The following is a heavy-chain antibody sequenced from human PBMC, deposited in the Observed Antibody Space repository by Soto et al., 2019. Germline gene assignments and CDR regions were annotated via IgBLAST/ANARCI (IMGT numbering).Heavy chain of an antibody. CDR3: SRVGGSTWH. CDR2: INSDGSST. V-gene: IGHV3-74*01. D-gene: IGHD1-26*01. J-gene: IGHJ4*02. CDR1: GFTFSSYW. Sequence: LRLSCAASGFTFSSYWMHWVRQAPGKGLVWVSRINSDGSSTNYADFVKGRFTISRDNAKNTLYLQMNSLRVEDTAVYYCSRVGGSTWHWGQGTLVTVSS.